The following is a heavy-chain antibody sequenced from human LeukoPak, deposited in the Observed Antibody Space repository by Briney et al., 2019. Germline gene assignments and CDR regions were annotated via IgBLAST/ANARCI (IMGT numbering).Heavy chain of an antibody. CDR2: MNPNSGNT. J-gene: IGHJ3*02. CDR1: GYTFTSYD. CDR3: ARGFSLITMIVRAFDI. V-gene: IGHV1-8*01. D-gene: IGHD3-22*01. Sequence: VASVKVSCKASGYTFTSYDINWVRQATGQGLEWMGWMNPNSGNTGYAQKFQGRVTMTRNTSISTAYMELSSLRSEDTAVYYCARGFSLITMIVRAFDIWGQGTMVTVSS.